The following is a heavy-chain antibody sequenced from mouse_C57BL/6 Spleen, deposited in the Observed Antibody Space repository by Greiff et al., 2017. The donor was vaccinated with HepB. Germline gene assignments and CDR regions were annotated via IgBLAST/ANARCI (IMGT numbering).Heavy chain of an antibody. V-gene: IGHV2-2*01. D-gene: IGHD2-3*01. J-gene: IGHJ1*03. CDR2: IWSGGST. CDR3: ARNGLLRSHWYFDV. Sequence: VQLVESGPGLVQPSQSLSITCTVSGFSFTSYGVHWVRQSPGKGLEWLGVIWSGGSTDYNAAFISRLSISKDNSKSQVFFKMNSLQADDTAIYYCARNGLLRSHWYFDVWGTGTTVTVSS. CDR1: GFSFTSYG.